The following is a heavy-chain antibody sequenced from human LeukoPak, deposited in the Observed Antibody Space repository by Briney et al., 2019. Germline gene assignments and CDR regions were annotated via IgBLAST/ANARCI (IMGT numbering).Heavy chain of an antibody. CDR2: ISYDGSNK. V-gene: IGHV3-30*04. D-gene: IGHD3-10*01. CDR3: ARDLRSGSGSSMGDYYFDY. Sequence: GRSLRLSCAASGFTFSSYAMHWVRQAPGKRLEWVAVISYDGSNKYYADSVKGRFTISRDNSKNTLYLQMNSLRAEDTAVYYCARDLRSGSGSSMGDYYFDYWGQGTLVTVSS. CDR1: GFTFSSYA. J-gene: IGHJ4*02.